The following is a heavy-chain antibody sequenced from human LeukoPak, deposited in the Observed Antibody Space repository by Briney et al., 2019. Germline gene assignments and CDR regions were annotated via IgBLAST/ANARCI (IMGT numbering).Heavy chain of an antibody. D-gene: IGHD4-23*01. CDR1: GGSISSYY. CDR3: ARNLGAVVTPGWAYDI. CDR2: IYHSGTT. V-gene: IGHV4-59*06. Sequence: PSETLSLTCTVSGGSISSYYWSCIRQHPGKGLEWIGYIYHSGTTYYNPSFKTRVTMSLDTSRNQFSLKLYSVTAADTAVYYCARNLGAVVTPGWAYDIWGQGTMVTVSS. J-gene: IGHJ3*02.